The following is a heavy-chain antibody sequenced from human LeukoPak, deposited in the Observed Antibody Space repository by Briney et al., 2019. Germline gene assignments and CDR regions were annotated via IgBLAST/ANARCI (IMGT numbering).Heavy chain of an antibody. D-gene: IGHD3-22*01. J-gene: IGHJ3*02. Sequence: GASVKVSCKASGYMFIGYYIHWARQAPGQGLEWMGWINPNSGGTNYAQKFRGRVTMTRAPSINTAYMEVISLASDDTAVYYCARDSSITTPRGGFDIWGQGTKVTASS. V-gene: IGHV1-2*02. CDR1: GYMFIGYY. CDR2: INPNSGGT. CDR3: ARDSSITTPRGGFDI.